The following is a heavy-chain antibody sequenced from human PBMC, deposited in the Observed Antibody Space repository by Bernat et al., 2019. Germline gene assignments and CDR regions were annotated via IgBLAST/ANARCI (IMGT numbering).Heavy chain of an antibody. CDR3: ATTTTVTSAEYFQH. J-gene: IGHJ1*01. V-gene: IGHV3-43*02. D-gene: IGHD4-17*01. CDR1: GFTFDDYA. Sequence: EVQLVESGGGVVRPGGSLRLSCAASGFTFDDYAMHWVRQAPGKGLEWVSLISGDGGSTYYADSVKGRFTISRDNSKNSLYLQMNSLRTEDTALYYCATTTTVTSAEYFQHWGQGTLVTVSS. CDR2: ISGDGGST.